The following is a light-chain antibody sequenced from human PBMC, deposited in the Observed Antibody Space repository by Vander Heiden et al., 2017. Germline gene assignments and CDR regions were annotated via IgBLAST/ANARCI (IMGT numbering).Light chain of an antibody. CDR3: HQDDNHSLP. CDR2: DAS. V-gene: IGKV1-33*01. Sequence: DIQMIQSPSSLSASVGDRVTITCQASQDISNYLNWYQQKSGKAPKLLIYDASTLETGVPSRFSGSGSGKHFTFTISRLQPEDIATYYCHQDDNHSLPFGGGTKVEIQ. CDR1: QDISNY. J-gene: IGKJ4*01.